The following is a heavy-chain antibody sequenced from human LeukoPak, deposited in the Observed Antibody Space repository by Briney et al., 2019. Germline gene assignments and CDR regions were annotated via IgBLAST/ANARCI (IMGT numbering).Heavy chain of an antibody. CDR2: IYYSGST. V-gene: IGHV4-39*01. J-gene: IGHJ4*02. Sequence: SETLSLTCTVSGGSISSSSYYWGWLRQPPGKGLEWIGSIYYSGSTYYNPSLKSRVTISVDTSKNQFSLKLSSVTAADTAVYYCARSLAAAPIDYWGQGTLVTVSS. CDR3: ARSLAAAPIDY. D-gene: IGHD6-13*01. CDR1: GGSISSSSYY.